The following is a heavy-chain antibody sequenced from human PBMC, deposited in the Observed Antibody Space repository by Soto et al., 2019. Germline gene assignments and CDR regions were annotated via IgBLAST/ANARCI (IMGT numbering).Heavy chain of an antibody. CDR2: IIPIFGTA. CDR1: GGTFSSYA. D-gene: IGHD3-3*01. V-gene: IGHV1-69*13. CDR3: AGNSTYYDFWSGCYLGQPSYYNCMDV. Sequence: GASVKVSCKASGGTFSSYAISWVRQAPGQGLEWMGGIIPIFGTANYAQKFQGRVTITADESTSTAYMELSSLRSEDTAVYCCAGNSTYYDFWSGCYLGQPSYYNCMDVWRQGTTVTV. J-gene: IGHJ6*02.